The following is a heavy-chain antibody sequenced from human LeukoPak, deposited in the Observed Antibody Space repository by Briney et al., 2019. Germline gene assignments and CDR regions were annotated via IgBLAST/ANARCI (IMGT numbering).Heavy chain of an antibody. D-gene: IGHD6-13*01. CDR2: SKSKIDGGAT. J-gene: IGHJ4*02. CDR3: TTERGSASWYEYYFDN. Sequence: GGSLRLSCAASGFTFSNAWMSWVRQAPGKGLEWVGRSKSKIDGGATDYAEPVKGRFTISRGDSRATLYLQMSSLKAEDTAVYYCTTERGSASWYEYYFDNWGQGTLVTVAS. CDR1: GFTFSNAW. V-gene: IGHV3-15*01.